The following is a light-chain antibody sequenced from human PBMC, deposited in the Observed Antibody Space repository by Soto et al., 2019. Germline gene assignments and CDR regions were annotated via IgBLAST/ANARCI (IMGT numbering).Light chain of an antibody. CDR3: MQALQTWT. Sequence: DIVMTQSPLSLPVTPGEPASISCRSSQSLLHSNGFNYLDWYLQKPGQSPHLLIYLGSNRASGGPDRFSGSGSGTDFTLKITRVEAEDVGVYYCMQALQTWTFGQGTKVEIK. CDR1: QSLLHSNGFNY. CDR2: LGS. J-gene: IGKJ1*01. V-gene: IGKV2-28*01.